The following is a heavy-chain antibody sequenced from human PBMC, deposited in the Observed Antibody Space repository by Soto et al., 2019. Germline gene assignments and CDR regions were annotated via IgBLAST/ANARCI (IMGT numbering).Heavy chain of an antibody. CDR2: MNSDGGII. J-gene: IGHJ4*02. Sequence: GGSLRLSCAAAGYTFGSHWMHWVRQAPGKGLEWVSRMNSDGGIINYADSVKGRFTVSRDNAKNTLYLQMNSLRVEDTAVYYCATAEVDYWGPGTLVTVSS. CDR1: GYTFGSHW. V-gene: IGHV3-74*01. CDR3: ATAEVDY.